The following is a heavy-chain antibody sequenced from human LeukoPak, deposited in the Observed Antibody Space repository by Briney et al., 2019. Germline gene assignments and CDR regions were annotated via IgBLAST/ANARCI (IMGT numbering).Heavy chain of an antibody. J-gene: IGHJ4*02. D-gene: IGHD4-17*01. CDR3: AREGMTTVTAFDY. V-gene: IGHV3-48*03. CDR1: GCTVRSYE. Sequence: GGSLRLACAASGCTVRSYEMNWVRQAPGKGLDWVSYISSSGSTIYYADPVKGRFTISRDNAKNSLYLQMNSLRAEDTAFYYCAREGMTTVTAFDYWGQGTLVTVSS. CDR2: ISSSGSTI.